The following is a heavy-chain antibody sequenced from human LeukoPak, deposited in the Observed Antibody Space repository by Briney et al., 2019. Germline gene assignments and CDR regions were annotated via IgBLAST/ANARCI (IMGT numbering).Heavy chain of an antibody. CDR2: INHSGST. J-gene: IGHJ4*02. D-gene: IGHD3-16*01. V-gene: IGHV4-34*01. Sequence: SETLSLTCAVYGGSFGGYYWSWIRQPPGKGLEWIGEINHSGSTNYNPSLKSRVTISVDTSKNQFSLKLSSVTAADTAVYYCARDQYDYVWGSFDFWGQGTLVTVSS. CDR1: GGSFGGYY. CDR3: ARDQYDYVWGSFDF.